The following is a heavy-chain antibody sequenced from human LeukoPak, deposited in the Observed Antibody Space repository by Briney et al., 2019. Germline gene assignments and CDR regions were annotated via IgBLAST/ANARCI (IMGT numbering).Heavy chain of an antibody. CDR3: AKDAQRGFDYSNSLDK. J-gene: IGHJ4*02. CDR1: GFTFSHYG. Sequence: GGSLRLSCAPSGFTFSHYGMHWAGQAPGKGLEGGAEIWSDGTNTYYGDPVKGRFTISRDNFQRTVYLQMNSLRAEDTAVYCCAKDAQRGFDYSNSLDKWGQGTLVTVSS. D-gene: IGHD4-11*01. CDR2: IWSDGTNT. V-gene: IGHV3-33*06.